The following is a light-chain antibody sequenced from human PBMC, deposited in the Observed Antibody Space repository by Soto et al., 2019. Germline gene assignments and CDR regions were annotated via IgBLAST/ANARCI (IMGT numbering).Light chain of an antibody. CDR2: EVS. J-gene: IGLJ2*01. Sequence: QSALTQPPSASGSPGQSVTISCTGTSSDVGGYNYVSWYQQYPGKAPKLMIYEVSKRPSGVPDRFSGSKSGNTASLTVSGLQAEDEADYYCSSYAGSNNFDVVFGGGTKVTVL. CDR1: SSDVGGYNY. V-gene: IGLV2-8*01. CDR3: SSYAGSNNFDVV.